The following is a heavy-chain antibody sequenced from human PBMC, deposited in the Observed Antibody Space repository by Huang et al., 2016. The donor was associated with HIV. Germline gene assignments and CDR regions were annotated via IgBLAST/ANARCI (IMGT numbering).Heavy chain of an antibody. CDR3: ARGVGNGNRRFDI. V-gene: IGHV1-69*10. Sequence: QVQMVQSGAEMKKSGSSVKVSCKASGGTVSSFSFTWVRQASGQGLEWMGEIIPLRDTTDLAQECRGRVALTADKSTNTAFMELSGLTSQDSAVNYCARGVGNGNRRFDIWGQGTLVTVS. CDR2: IIPLRDTT. CDR1: GGTVSSFS. J-gene: IGHJ4*02.